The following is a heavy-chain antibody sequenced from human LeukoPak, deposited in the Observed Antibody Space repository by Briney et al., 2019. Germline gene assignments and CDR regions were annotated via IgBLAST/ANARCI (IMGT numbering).Heavy chain of an antibody. D-gene: IGHD3-22*01. Sequence: ASVKVSCKTSGGTFSNCAISWLRQAPGQRLDWMGWINGGSGNTKYSPEFQGRVTIARDTSASTGYMELSSLRSEDTAVYYCANPRYDSSGYYYVDWGQGTLVTVSS. CDR3: ANPRYDSSGYYYVD. CDR1: GGTFSNCA. J-gene: IGHJ4*02. CDR2: INGGSGNT. V-gene: IGHV1-3*01.